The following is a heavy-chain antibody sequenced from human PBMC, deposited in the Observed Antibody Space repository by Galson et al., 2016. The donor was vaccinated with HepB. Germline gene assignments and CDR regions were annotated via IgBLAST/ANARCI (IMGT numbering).Heavy chain of an antibody. D-gene: IGHD3-3*01. CDR2: ISAYNGDT. J-gene: IGHJ2*01. Sequence: SVKVSCKASGYTFTNYGISWVRQAPGQGLEWMGWISAYNGDTSYAQKLQGRVTMTTDTSTSTAYMELRSLRSVDTAVYYCARDGLRFLEWLSPHWYFDLWGRGTLVTVSS. CDR1: GYTFTNYG. V-gene: IGHV1-18*01. CDR3: ARDGLRFLEWLSPHWYFDL.